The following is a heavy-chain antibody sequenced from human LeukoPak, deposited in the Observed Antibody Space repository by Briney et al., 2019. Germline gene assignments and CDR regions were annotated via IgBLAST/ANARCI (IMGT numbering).Heavy chain of an antibody. J-gene: IGHJ5*02. CDR1: GYTFTGYY. D-gene: IGHD2-2*01. Sequence: GASVKVSCKASGYTFTGYYMHWVRQAPGQGLEWMGWINPNSGGTNYAQKFQGRVTMTRDTSISTAYMELSRLRSDDTAVYYCAREYCSSTSCSNNWFDPWGQGTLVTVSS. V-gene: IGHV1-2*02. CDR3: AREYCSSTSCSNNWFDP. CDR2: INPNSGGT.